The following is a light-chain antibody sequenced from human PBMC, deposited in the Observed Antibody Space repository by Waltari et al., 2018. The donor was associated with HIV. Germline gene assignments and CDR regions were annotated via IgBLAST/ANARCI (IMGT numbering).Light chain of an antibody. V-gene: IGLV1-44*01. CDR3: ATWDDTLSGPV. CDR1: LSNIGSNS. J-gene: IGLJ3*02. CDR2: SNN. Sequence: QSVLTPPTSASGTPGQKITIPCSGNLSNIGSNSVTWYQQFSGAAPKLLIFSNNQHPSGVPARFSGSKSGSAASLAISGLHSDDEAIYHCATWDDTLSGPVFGGGTKLTVL.